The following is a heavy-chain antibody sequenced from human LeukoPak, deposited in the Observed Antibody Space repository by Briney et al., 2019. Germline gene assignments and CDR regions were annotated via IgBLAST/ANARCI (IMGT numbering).Heavy chain of an antibody. CDR1: GFTFSDYS. V-gene: IGHV3-30*02. CDR2: IRYDGNNK. Sequence: GGSLRLSCAASGFTFSDYSMHWVRQAPGKGLNWVAFIRYDGNNKYYADSVKGRFTISRDNSKNTLYLQMNSLRAEDTAVYYCAKGGRVTPDYWGQGTLVTVSS. CDR3: AKGGRVTPDY. J-gene: IGHJ4*02. D-gene: IGHD4-23*01.